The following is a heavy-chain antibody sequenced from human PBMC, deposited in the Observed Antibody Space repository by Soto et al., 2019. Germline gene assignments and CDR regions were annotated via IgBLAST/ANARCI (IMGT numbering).Heavy chain of an antibody. D-gene: IGHD1-26*01. V-gene: IGHV1-69*13. Sequence: ASVKVSCKASGGTFSSYAISWVRQAPGQGLEWMGGIIPIFGTANYAQKFQGRVTITADESTSTAYMELSSLRPEDTAVYYCARGKVGANPYFDYWGQGTLVTVSS. CDR1: GGTFSSYA. J-gene: IGHJ4*02. CDR3: ARGKVGANPYFDY. CDR2: IIPIFGTA.